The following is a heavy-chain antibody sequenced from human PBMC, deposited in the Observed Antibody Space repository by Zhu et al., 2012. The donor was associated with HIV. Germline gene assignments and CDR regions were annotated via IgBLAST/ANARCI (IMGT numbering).Heavy chain of an antibody. CDR2: ISGSGGST. V-gene: IGHV3-23*01. J-gene: IGHJ1*01. D-gene: IGHD2-2*01. CDR3: AKETGYCSSTSCYVEYFQQ. Sequence: EVQLLESGGGLVQPGGSLRLSCAASGFTFSSYAMSWVRQAPGKGLEWVSAISGSGGSTYYADSVKGRFTISRDNSKNTLYLQMNSLRAEDTAVYYCAKETGYCSSTSCYVEYFQQRGPGHPGHRLL. CDR1: GFTFSSYA.